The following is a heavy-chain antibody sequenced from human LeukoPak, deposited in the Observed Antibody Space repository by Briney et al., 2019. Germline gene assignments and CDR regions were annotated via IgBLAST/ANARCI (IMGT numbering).Heavy chain of an antibody. Sequence: PGGSLRLSCAASGFTFSYYGMHWVRQAPGKGLEWVAFIRFEGTEKFYADSVKGRFTISRENSKNTVYLEMNSLRVEDTAVYYCARDGGSSSRYAFDIWGQGTMVTVSS. CDR3: ARDGGSSSRYAFDI. D-gene: IGHD6-13*01. CDR1: GFTFSYYG. V-gene: IGHV3-30*02. CDR2: IRFEGTEK. J-gene: IGHJ3*02.